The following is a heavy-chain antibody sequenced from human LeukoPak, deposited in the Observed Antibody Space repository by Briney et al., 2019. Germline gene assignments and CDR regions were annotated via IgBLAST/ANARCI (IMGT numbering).Heavy chain of an antibody. CDR3: AGPNFYHMDV. Sequence: SETLSLTCTLSGGSISIISYYWGWIRHPPGKGLEWIGIIYYSGSTYYNPSLKSRVTMSVDTSKNQFSLKLTSVTAADAAVYYCAGPNFYHMDVWGEGTTVTVS. CDR1: GGSISIISYY. V-gene: IGHV4-39*01. J-gene: IGHJ6*03. CDR2: IYYSGST.